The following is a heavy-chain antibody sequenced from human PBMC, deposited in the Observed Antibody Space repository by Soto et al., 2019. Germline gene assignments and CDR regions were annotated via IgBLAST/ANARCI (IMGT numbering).Heavy chain of an antibody. CDR3: ARFYYDSSGYLPSPYYYYYGMDV. J-gene: IGHJ6*02. CDR2: ISSSSSTI. V-gene: IGHV3-48*01. CDR1: GFTFSSYW. D-gene: IGHD3-22*01. Sequence: PGGSLRLSCAASGFTFSSYWMHWVRQAPGKGLEWVSYISSSSSTIYYADSVKGRFTISRDNAKNSLYLQMNSLRAEDTAVYYCARFYYDSSGYLPSPYYYYYGMDVWGQGTPVTVSS.